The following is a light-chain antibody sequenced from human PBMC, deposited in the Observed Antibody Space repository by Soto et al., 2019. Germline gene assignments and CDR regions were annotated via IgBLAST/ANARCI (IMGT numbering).Light chain of an antibody. J-gene: IGKJ2*01. Sequence: EIVMTQSPGTLSVSPGEGATLSCRASQSVSSNLAWYQQKPGQAPRLLIYGASTRATGIPARFNGSGSGTEFTLTISSLQSEDFAFYCCQHYNHWPLFGLGTKLEIK. V-gene: IGKV3-15*01. CDR3: QHYNHWPL. CDR2: GAS. CDR1: QSVSSN.